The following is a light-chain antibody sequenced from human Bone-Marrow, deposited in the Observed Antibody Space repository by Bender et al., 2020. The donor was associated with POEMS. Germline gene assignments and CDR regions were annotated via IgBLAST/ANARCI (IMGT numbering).Light chain of an antibody. CDR2: DVT. J-gene: IGLJ1*01. Sequence: QSALTQPASVSGSPGQSISISCIGTSSDVGTYDYVAWYQQHPGKAPKLMIYDVTNRPSGVSNRFSGSKSGNTASLTISGLQAEDEADYFCASHTNTSTTYVFGTGTRVTVL. V-gene: IGLV2-14*01. CDR1: SSDVGTYDY. CDR3: ASHTNTSTTYV.